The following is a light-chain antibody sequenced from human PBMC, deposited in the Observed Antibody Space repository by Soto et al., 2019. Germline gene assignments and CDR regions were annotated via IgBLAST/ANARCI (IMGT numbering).Light chain of an antibody. CDR2: RNN. CDR1: SSNIGSNS. J-gene: IGLJ3*02. V-gene: IGLV1-47*01. CDR3: AAWDDSLSGRV. Sequence: QAVVTQPPSASGTPGQRVTISCSGSSSNIGSNSVYWYQQLPATAPKLLIYRNNQRPSGVPDRFSGSKSGTSASLAISGLRSEDEADYYCAAWDDSLSGRVFGGGTKLTVL.